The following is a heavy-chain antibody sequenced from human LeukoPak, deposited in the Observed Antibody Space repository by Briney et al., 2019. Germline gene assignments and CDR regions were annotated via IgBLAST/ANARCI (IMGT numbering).Heavy chain of an antibody. J-gene: IGHJ6*02. CDR1: GFTFSSYW. CDR3: ARVSVPYYDFWSGYDRSYYYYGMDV. Sequence: GSLRLSCAASGFTFSSYWMHWVRPAPGKGLVWVSRINSDGSSTSYADSVKGRFTISRDNAKNTLYLQMNSLRAEDTAVYYCARVSVPYYDFWSGYDRSYYYYGMDVWGQGTTVTVSS. V-gene: IGHV3-74*01. CDR2: INSDGSST. D-gene: IGHD3-3*01.